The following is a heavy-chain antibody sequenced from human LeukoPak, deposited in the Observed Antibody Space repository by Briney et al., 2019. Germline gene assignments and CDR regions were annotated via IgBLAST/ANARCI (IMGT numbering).Heavy chain of an antibody. CDR3: ARVMITVTTDNGIDY. Sequence: PSETLSLTCAVSGGSSSSSNWWSWVRQPPGKGLEWIGEIYHSGSTNYNPSLKSRVTISVDKSKNQFSLKLSSVTAADTAVYYCARVMITVTTDNGIDYWGQGTLDTVSS. J-gene: IGHJ4*02. D-gene: IGHD4-17*01. V-gene: IGHV4-4*02. CDR1: GGSSSSSNW. CDR2: IYHSGST.